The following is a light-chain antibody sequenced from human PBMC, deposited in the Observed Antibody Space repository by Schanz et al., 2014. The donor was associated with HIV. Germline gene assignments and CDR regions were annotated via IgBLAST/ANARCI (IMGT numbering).Light chain of an antibody. Sequence: IVLTQSPGSLSLSPGGRATLSCGASQRLSSSYLAWYQQKRDQPPRLVIYGASTRATGIPARFSGSGSGTEFTLTISSLQSEDFAVYYCQQYNNWPPWTFGQGTKVEIK. J-gene: IGKJ1*01. V-gene: IGKV3-15*01. CDR2: GAS. CDR1: QRLSSSY. CDR3: QQYNNWPPWT.